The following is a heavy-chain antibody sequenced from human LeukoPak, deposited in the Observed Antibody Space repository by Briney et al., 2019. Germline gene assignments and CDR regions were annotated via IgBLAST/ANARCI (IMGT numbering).Heavy chain of an antibody. D-gene: IGHD4-17*01. CDR3: ARDPDYGDYLFYFDY. CDR2: INHSGST. CDR1: GGSFSGYY. V-gene: IGHV4-34*01. Sequence: PSETLSPTCAVYGGSFSGYYWSWIRQPPGKGLEWIGEINHSGSTNYNPSLKSRVTISVDTSKNQFSLKLSSVTAADTAVYYCARDPDYGDYLFYFDYWGQGTLVTVSS. J-gene: IGHJ4*02.